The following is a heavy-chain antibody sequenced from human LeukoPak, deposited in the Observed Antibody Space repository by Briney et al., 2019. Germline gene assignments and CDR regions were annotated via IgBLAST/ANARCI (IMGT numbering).Heavy chain of an antibody. CDR1: GFTFTRYS. CDR2: ISASGDTI. D-gene: IGHD1-26*01. Sequence: PGGSLRLAYAASGFTFTRYSMNWVRHARGKGLEFVSYISASGDTIYYADYAKGRFTTSRDNAKNSVYLKLNSLRAEDTAVYYCAASYSETQLYYFDYWGQGNLVTVSS. J-gene: IGHJ4*02. CDR3: AASYSETQLYYFDY. V-gene: IGHV3-48*01.